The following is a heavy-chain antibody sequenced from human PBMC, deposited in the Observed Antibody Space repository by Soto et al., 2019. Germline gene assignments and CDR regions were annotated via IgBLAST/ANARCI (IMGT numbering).Heavy chain of an antibody. D-gene: IGHD2-21*02. CDR2: IIPIFGTA. J-gene: IGHJ5*02. CDR1: GGTFSSYA. CDR3: ARIRRPYCGGDCYSVSGFDP. Sequence: AASVKVSCKASGGTFSSYAISWVRQAPGQGLEWMGGIIPIFGTANYAQKFQGRVTITADKSTSTAYMELSSLRSEDTAVYYCARIRRPYCGGDCYSVSGFDPWGQGTLVTVSS. V-gene: IGHV1-69*06.